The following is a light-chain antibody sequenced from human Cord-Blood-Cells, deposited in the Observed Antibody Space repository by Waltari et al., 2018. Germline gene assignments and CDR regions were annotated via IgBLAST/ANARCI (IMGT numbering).Light chain of an antibody. CDR1: SSDVGSYNL. J-gene: IGLJ2*01. Sequence: QSALTQPASVSGSPGQSITISCTGTSSDVGSYNLVSWYQQHPGKAPKLMNYEGSKLRSGVSKRFFGSKSGNTASLTSSGLQAGDEADYYGCSYAGSSTVVFGGGTKLTVL. CDR3: CSYAGSSTVV. CDR2: EGS. V-gene: IGLV2-23*01.